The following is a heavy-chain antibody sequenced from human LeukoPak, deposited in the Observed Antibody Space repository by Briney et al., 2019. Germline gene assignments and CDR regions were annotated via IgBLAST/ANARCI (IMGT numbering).Heavy chain of an antibody. CDR2: IKQDGSEK. CDR1: GFTFSSYW. D-gene: IGHD4-23*01. V-gene: IGHV3-7*01. CDR3: ARHKLFGGNSFDY. J-gene: IGHJ4*02. Sequence: GGSLRLSCAASGFTFSSYWMSWVRQAPGKGLEWVANIKQDGSEKYYVDSVKGRFTISRDNAKNSLYLQMNSLRAEDTAVYYCARHKLFGGNSFDYWGQGTLVTVSS.